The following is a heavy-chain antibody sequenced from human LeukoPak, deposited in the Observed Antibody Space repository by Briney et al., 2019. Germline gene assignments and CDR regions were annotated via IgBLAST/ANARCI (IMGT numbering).Heavy chain of an antibody. CDR1: GFTFSSYA. CDR3: ARDQAYSSSLDY. D-gene: IGHD6-13*01. Sequence: GGSLRLSRAASGFTFSSYAMHWVRQAPGKGLEWVAVISYDGSNKYYADSVKGRFTISRDNSKNTLYLQMNSLRAEDTAVYYCARDQAYSSSLDYWSQGTLVTVSS. CDR2: ISYDGSNK. V-gene: IGHV3-30-3*01. J-gene: IGHJ4*02.